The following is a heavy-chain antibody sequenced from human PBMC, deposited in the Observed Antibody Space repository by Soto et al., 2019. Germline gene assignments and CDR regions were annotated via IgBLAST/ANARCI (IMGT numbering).Heavy chain of an antibody. V-gene: IGHV1-18*01. CDR1: GYTFTSYG. Sequence: QVQLVQSGAEVKKPGASVKVSCKASGYTFTSYGISWVRQAPGQGLEWMGWISAYNGNTNYAQKLQGRVTMTTDNAKSTAYMERRSLRSDDTAVYYCASSLSGYITHFAYWGQGTLVTVSS. J-gene: IGHJ4*02. CDR2: ISAYNGNT. CDR3: ASSLSGYITHFAY. D-gene: IGHD3-22*01.